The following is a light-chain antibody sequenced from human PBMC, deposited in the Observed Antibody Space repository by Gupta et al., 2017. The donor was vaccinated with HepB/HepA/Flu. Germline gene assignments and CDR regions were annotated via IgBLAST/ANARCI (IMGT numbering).Light chain of an antibody. Sequence: EIVMTQSPATLSVSPGERATLSCRASQSVSSNLDWFQQKPGQAPRLLIYGASTRANGIPARFSGSGSGTEFTLTISSRQSEDFAVYYCQQDNNWPMTFGQGTRLEMK. CDR2: GAS. V-gene: IGKV3-15*01. CDR3: QQDNNWPMT. J-gene: IGKJ1*01. CDR1: QSVSSN.